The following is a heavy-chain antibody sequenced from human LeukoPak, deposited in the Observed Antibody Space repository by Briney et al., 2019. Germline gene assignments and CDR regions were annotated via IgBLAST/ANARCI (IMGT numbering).Heavy chain of an antibody. V-gene: IGHV3-23*01. CDR2: ISGTGGRT. D-gene: IGHD3-22*01. CDR3: AKDLRYDSSGYFDY. Sequence: GGSLRLSCAASGVTFSSYAMSWVRQASGKGLEWVSGISGTGGRTYYADSVKGRFTISRDNSRNTLYLQMNSLRAEDTAVYYCAKDLRYDSSGYFDYWGQGTRVTVSS. J-gene: IGHJ4*02. CDR1: GVTFSSYA.